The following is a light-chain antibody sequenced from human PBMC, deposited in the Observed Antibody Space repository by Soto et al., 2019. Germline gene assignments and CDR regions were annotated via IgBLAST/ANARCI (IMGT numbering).Light chain of an antibody. CDR3: LQHNSYPLT. CDR2: AAS. V-gene: IGKV1-17*01. Sequence: DIQMTQSPSSLSASVGDRVTITCRASQNIRNYLNWYQQRPGKTPNLLVYAASNLRSGVPSRFSGSGSGTDFTLTISSLQPEDFATYYCLQHNSYPLTFGGGTKVEIK. CDR1: QNIRNY. J-gene: IGKJ4*01.